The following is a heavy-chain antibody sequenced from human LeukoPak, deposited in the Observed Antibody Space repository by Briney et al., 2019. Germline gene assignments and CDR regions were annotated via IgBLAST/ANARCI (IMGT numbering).Heavy chain of an antibody. Sequence: PGGSLRLSCAASGFTFSSYAMHWVRQAPGKGLEWVAVISYDGSNKYYADSVKGRFTISRDNAKNTLYLQMNSLRAEDTAVYYCARDWFHAIDHWGQGTLVTVSS. CDR1: GFTFSSYA. CDR2: ISYDGSNK. CDR3: ARDWFHAIDH. J-gene: IGHJ4*02. V-gene: IGHV3-30*04. D-gene: IGHD2/OR15-2a*01.